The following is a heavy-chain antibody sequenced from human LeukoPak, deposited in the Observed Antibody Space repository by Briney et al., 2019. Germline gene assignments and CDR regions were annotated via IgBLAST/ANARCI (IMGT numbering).Heavy chain of an antibody. CDR2: IKQDGSAK. D-gene: IGHD2-8*01. J-gene: IGHJ6*03. CDR3: ARVRQWFPHYSYYMDV. V-gene: IGHV3-7*01. Sequence: GGSLRLSCAASGFTFSDYYMSWIRQDPGKGQEWVANIKQDGSAKSYAAPVKGSFTISRDNAKNPLYLQINSRRAEDTAVYFCARVRQWFPHYSYYMDVWGKGTTVTISS. CDR1: GFTFSDYY.